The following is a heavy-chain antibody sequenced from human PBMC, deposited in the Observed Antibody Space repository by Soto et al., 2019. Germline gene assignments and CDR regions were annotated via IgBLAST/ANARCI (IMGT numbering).Heavy chain of an antibody. D-gene: IGHD6-19*01. CDR1: GDSVSKNSAA. CDR2: TYYRSKWHY. Sequence: QVNLQQSGPGLVKPSQTLSLTCAISGDSVSKNSAAWNWMRQSPSRGLEWLGRTYYRSKWHYDYAVSVKSRITINPDTSKNQFSLQLNSVTPEDTAVYYCARGIGSGWYWFDPWGQGTLVTVSS. CDR3: ARGIGSGWYWFDP. V-gene: IGHV6-1*01. J-gene: IGHJ5*02.